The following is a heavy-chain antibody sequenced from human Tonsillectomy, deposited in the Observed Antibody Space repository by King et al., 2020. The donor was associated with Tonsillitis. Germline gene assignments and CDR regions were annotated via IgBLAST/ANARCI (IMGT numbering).Heavy chain of an antibody. CDR3: TRVRWVVATTPFGY. J-gene: IGHJ4*02. CDR2: IRSKAYGGTT. Sequence: VQLVQSGGGLVQPGRSLRLSCTASGFTFGDYAMSWVRQAPGKGLEWVGFIRSKAYGGTTEYAASVKGRFTISRDDSKSFVYLQMNSLKTEDTALYFCTRVRWVVATTPFGYWGQGTLVTVSS. D-gene: IGHD2-15*01. CDR1: GFTFGDYA. V-gene: IGHV3-49*04.